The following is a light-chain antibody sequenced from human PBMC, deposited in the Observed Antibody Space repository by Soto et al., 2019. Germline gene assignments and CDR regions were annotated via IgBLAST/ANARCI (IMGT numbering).Light chain of an antibody. CDR3: QQRYSGWT. CDR1: QPVSSNF. V-gene: IGKV3D-20*02. CDR2: DAS. Sequence: ELVLTQSPGTLSLSPGESAALSCRASQPVSSNFLAWYQQKPGQAPRLLIYDASNRATGIPARFSGSGSGTDFTLTISSLEPEDFAVYYCQQRYSGWTFGQGTKVDIK. J-gene: IGKJ1*01.